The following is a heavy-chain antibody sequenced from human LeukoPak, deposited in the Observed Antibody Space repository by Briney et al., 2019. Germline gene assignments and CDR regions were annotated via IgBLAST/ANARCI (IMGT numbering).Heavy chain of an antibody. J-gene: IGHJ4*02. D-gene: IGHD1-26*01. Sequence: GASVKVSCKASGYTFTSYYMHWVRQAPGQGLEWMGIINPSGGGTSYAQKFQGRVTMTRDTSTSTVYMALRSRRAEDTAVDYCARALKGAMAFDYWGQGTLVTVSS. V-gene: IGHV1-46*01. CDR1: GYTFTSYY. CDR2: INPSGGGT. CDR3: ARALKGAMAFDY.